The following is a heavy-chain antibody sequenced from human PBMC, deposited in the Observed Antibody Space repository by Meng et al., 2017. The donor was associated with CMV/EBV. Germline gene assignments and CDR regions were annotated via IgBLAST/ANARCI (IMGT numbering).Heavy chain of an antibody. CDR1: GFTFRSDS. Sequence: CAASGFTFRSDSMNWVRQAPGKGLEWVSSISSSSSYIYYADSVKGRFTISRDNAKNSLYLQMNSLRAEDTAVYYCASRPYNWNYFDYWGQGTLVTVSS. J-gene: IGHJ4*02. CDR2: ISSSSSYI. D-gene: IGHD1-20*01. V-gene: IGHV3-21*01. CDR3: ASRPYNWNYFDY.